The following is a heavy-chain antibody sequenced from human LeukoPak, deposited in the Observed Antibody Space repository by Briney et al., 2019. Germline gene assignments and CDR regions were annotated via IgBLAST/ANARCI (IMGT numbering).Heavy chain of an antibody. CDR2: IRSKANSYAT. J-gene: IGHJ6*04. D-gene: IGHD3-10*01. CDR3: ARSYGSGSYYNPGDV. Sequence: PGGSLRLSCAASGFTFSGSAMHWVRQASGKGLEWVGRIRSKANSYATAYAASVKGRFTISGDDSKNTAYLQMNSLKTEDTAVYYCARSYGSGSYYNPGDVWGKGTTVTVSS. CDR1: GFTFSGSA. V-gene: IGHV3-73*01.